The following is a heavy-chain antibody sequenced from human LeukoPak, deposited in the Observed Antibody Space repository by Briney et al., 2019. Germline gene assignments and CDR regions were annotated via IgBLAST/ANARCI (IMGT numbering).Heavy chain of an antibody. Sequence: SETLSLTCTVSGGSIRSHYWSWIRQPPGKGLEWIGYVSDSGSTTYNPSLKSRVTVSVDTSKDQFSLKLTSVTAADTAVYYCARTGSSWPLYYYYYMDVWGKGTTVTVSS. J-gene: IGHJ6*03. CDR2: VSDSGST. CDR1: GGSIRSHY. CDR3: ARTGSSWPLYYYYYMDV. V-gene: IGHV4-59*11. D-gene: IGHD6-13*01.